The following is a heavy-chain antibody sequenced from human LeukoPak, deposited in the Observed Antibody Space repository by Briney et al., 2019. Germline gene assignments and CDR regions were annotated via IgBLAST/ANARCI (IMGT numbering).Heavy chain of an antibody. Sequence: GGSLRLSCAASGFTFSSYAMHWVRQAPGKGLEWVAVISYDGSKKYYADSVKGRFTISRDNSKNTLSLQMNSLRAEDTAVYYCAKAPVRREGYNYDYWGPGTLVTVSS. CDR2: ISYDGSKK. D-gene: IGHD5-24*01. J-gene: IGHJ4*02. CDR3: AKAPVRREGYNYDY. CDR1: GFTFSSYA. V-gene: IGHV3-30-3*01.